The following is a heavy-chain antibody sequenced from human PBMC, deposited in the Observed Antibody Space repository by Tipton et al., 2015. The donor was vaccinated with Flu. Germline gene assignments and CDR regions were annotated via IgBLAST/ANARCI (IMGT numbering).Heavy chain of an antibody. Sequence: LRLSCTVSGGSLSSYYWSWIRQPAGKGLEWIGRMYTSGSTNYNPSLKSRLTMSVDASKQQFSLKLGSMTAAETAVYYCARGSGSGTFMIFDLWGQGTLVTVSS. D-gene: IGHD3-10*01. J-gene: IGHJ4*02. V-gene: IGHV4-4*07. CDR1: GGSLSSYY. CDR2: MYTSGST. CDR3: ARGSGSGTFMIFDL.